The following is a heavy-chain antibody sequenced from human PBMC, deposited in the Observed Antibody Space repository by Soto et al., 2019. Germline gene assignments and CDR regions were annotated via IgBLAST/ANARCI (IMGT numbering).Heavy chain of an antibody. CDR2: IYYSGST. J-gene: IGHJ5*02. CDR3: ARIIVDDTTYNWFDP. Sequence: PSETLSLTCTVSGGSISSSSYYWGWIRQPPGKGLEWIGSIYYSGSTYYNPSLKSRVTISVDTSKNQFSLKLSSVTAADTAVYYCARIIVDDTTYNWFDPWGQGTLVTVSS. V-gene: IGHV4-39*01. D-gene: IGHD3-22*01. CDR1: GGSISSSSYY.